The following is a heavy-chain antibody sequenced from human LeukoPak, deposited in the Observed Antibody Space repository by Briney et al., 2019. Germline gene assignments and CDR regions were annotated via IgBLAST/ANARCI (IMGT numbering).Heavy chain of an antibody. CDR2: IYSSGTT. Sequence: SETLSLTCIVSGDSISGKYWSWIRRPAGKGLEWLGRIYSSGTTDYSPSLMSRVTMSLDTSKNHISLRLRSVTAADTAVYYCARLDILVPGAVEWFDPWGQGTVVTVSS. J-gene: IGHJ5*01. CDR1: GDSISGKY. CDR3: ARLDILVPGAVEWFDP. D-gene: IGHD2-2*01. V-gene: IGHV4-4*07.